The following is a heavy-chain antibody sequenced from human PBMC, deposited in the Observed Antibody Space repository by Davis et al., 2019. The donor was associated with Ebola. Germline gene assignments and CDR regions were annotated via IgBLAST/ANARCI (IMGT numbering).Heavy chain of an antibody. J-gene: IGHJ4*02. CDR2: IYYSGST. CDR1: GGSISTYY. D-gene: IGHD3-3*01. V-gene: IGHV4-59*08. CDR3: ARSNFWSGFDY. Sequence: MPSETLSLTCSVSGGSISTYYWTWLRQPPGKELEWIGYIYYSGSTNYNPSLKSRVTISVDTSKNQFSLKLSSVTAADTAVYYCARSNFWSGFDYWGQGTLVTVSS.